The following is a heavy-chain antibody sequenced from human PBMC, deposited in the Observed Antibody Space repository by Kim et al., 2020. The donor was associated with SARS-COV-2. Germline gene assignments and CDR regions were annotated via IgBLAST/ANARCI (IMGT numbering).Heavy chain of an antibody. CDR1: GFTFSSYG. D-gene: IGHD3-22*01. J-gene: IGHJ3*02. Sequence: GGSLRLSCAASGFTFSSYGMHWVRQAPGKGLEWVAVISYDGSNKYYADSVKGRFTISRDNSKNTLYLQMNSLRAEDTAVYYCANAPRITMIVVVKGRGSDAFDIWGQGTMVTVSS. V-gene: IGHV3-30*18. CDR2: ISYDGSNK. CDR3: ANAPRITMIVVVKGRGSDAFDI.